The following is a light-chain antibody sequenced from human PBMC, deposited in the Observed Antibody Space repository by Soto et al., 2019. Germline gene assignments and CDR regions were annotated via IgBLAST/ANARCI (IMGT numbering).Light chain of an antibody. Sequence: QSVLTQPPSASGSAGQSVTISCTGTSSDVGGYNYVSWYQQHPGKAPKLMIYEVSKRPSGVPDRFSGSKSGNTASLTVSGLQAEDEADYYCSSYAGSNAPVVFGGGTKLTVL. V-gene: IGLV2-8*01. J-gene: IGLJ2*01. CDR3: SSYAGSNAPVV. CDR2: EVS. CDR1: SSDVGGYNY.